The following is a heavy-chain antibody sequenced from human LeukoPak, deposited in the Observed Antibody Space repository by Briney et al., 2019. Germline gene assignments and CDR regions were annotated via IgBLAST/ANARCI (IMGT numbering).Heavy chain of an antibody. CDR1: GFTFSSYS. CDR3: ARVRRSSEYYDFWSGHMDV. J-gene: IGHJ6*03. V-gene: IGHV3-21*01. CDR2: ISSSRSDI. D-gene: IGHD3-3*01. Sequence: GGSLRLSCAASGFTFSSYSMSWVRQAPGKGLEWVSSISSSRSDIYYADSVKGRITISRDNAKNSLYLQMNSLRVEDTAVYYRARVRRSSEYYDFWSGHMDVWGKGTTVTISS.